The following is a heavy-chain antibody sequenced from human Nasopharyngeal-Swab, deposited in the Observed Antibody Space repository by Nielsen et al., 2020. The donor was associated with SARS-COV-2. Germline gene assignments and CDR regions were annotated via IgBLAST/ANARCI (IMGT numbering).Heavy chain of an antibody. CDR1: GYSFTSYW. D-gene: IGHD2-15*01. CDR2: IYPGDSDT. Sequence: GSLRLSCKGSGYSFTSYWIGWVRQMPGKGLEWMGIIYPGDSDTRYSPSFQGQVTISADKSISTAYLQWGSLKASDTAMYYCARRVGYCSGGSCYFDYWGQGTLVTVSS. J-gene: IGHJ4*02. CDR3: ARRVGYCSGGSCYFDY. V-gene: IGHV5-51*01.